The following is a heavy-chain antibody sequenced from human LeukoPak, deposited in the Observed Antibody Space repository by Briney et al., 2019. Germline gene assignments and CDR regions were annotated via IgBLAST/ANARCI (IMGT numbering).Heavy chain of an antibody. Sequence: GASVKVSCKASGDAFSGYWIHWVRRAPGQGLEWMGWINPSSGATDYEQKFQGRVTMTRDTSISTAYMELSRLRSDDTAVYYCARDWYGMDVWGQGATVTVSS. CDR2: INPSSGAT. CDR1: GDAFSGYW. J-gene: IGHJ6*02. V-gene: IGHV1-2*02. CDR3: ARDWYGMDV.